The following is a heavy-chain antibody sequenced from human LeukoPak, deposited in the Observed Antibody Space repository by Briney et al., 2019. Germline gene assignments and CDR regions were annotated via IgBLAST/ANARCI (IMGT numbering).Heavy chain of an antibody. CDR1: GGSISSYY. J-gene: IGHJ5*02. V-gene: IGHV4-59*01. Sequence: SETLSLTCTVSGGSISSYYWTWIRQPPGKGLEWIGYIYYSGSTNYNPSLKSRVTISVDTSKNQFSLKLSSVTAADTAVYYCARDEYNWFDPWGQGTLVTVSS. CDR2: IYYSGST. CDR3: ARDEYNWFDP.